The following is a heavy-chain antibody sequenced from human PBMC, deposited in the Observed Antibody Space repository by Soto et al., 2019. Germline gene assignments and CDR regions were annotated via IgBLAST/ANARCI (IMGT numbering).Heavy chain of an antibody. J-gene: IGHJ6*02. V-gene: IGHV3-30-3*01. Sequence: QPGGSLRLSCAASGFTFSSYAMHWVRQAPGKGLEWVAVISYDGSNKYYADSVKGRFTISRDNSKNTLYLQMNSLRAEDTAVYYCARDQTKRMNSYYYYGMDVWGQGTTVTVSS. CDR2: ISYDGSNK. CDR3: ARDQTKRMNSYYYYGMDV. CDR1: GFTFSSYA. D-gene: IGHD6-25*01.